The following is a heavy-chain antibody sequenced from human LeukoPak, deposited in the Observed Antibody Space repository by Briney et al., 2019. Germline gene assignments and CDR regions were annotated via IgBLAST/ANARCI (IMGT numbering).Heavy chain of an antibody. Sequence: PGGSLRLSCAASGFTFSSYWMSWVRQAPREGLEWVAKIKQDGSEKYYVDSVKARFTISRDNAKNSLYLQMNSLRAEDTAVYYSSLEGSSWYRYFQHWGQGTLVTVSS. J-gene: IGHJ1*01. CDR3: SLEGSSWYRYFQH. D-gene: IGHD6-13*01. CDR2: IKQDGSEK. CDR1: GFTFSSYW. V-gene: IGHV3-7*05.